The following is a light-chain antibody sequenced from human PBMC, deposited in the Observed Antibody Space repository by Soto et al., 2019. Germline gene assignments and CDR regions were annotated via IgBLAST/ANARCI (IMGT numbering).Light chain of an antibody. Sequence: DIQLTQSPSFLSASVEDRVTITCRASQGISSSLAWYQQKPGKAPNLLIYAASTLQGGVPSRFSGSGSGTEFTLTISSLQPGDFATYYCQQLNSYPFTFGPGTKVEIK. J-gene: IGKJ3*01. CDR2: AAS. CDR1: QGISSS. CDR3: QQLNSYPFT. V-gene: IGKV1-9*01.